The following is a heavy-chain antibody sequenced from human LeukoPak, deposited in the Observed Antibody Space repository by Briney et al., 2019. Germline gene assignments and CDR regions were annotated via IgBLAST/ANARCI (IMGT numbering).Heavy chain of an antibody. Sequence: SVKVSCKASGGTFSSYTISWVRQAPGQGLEWMGRIIPILGIANYAQKFQGRVTITADKSASTAYMELSSLRSEDTAVYYYARANYYGSGSLWGQGTLVTVSS. D-gene: IGHD3-10*01. CDR3: ARANYYGSGSL. CDR2: IIPILGIA. V-gene: IGHV1-69*02. J-gene: IGHJ4*02. CDR1: GGTFSSYT.